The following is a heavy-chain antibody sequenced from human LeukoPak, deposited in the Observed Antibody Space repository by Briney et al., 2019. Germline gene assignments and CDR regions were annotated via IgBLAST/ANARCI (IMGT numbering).Heavy chain of an antibody. V-gene: IGHV3-23*01. CDR1: GFTFRTYA. J-gene: IGHJ4*02. CDR3: AKGSRYCSGGSCLNYFDY. Sequence: GGSLRLSCVASGFTFRTYAMSWVRQAPGKGLEWISGVSDSGGMTNYADSVKGRFTISRDNAKNSLYLQMNSLRAEDMALYYCAKGSRYCSGGSCLNYFDYWGQGTLVTVSS. CDR2: VSDSGGMT. D-gene: IGHD2-15*01.